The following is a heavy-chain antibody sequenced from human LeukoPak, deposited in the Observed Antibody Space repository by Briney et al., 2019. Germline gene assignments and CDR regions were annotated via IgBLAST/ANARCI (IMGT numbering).Heavy chain of an antibody. CDR1: GIIFSNYA. J-gene: IGHJ2*01. CDR2: ISSDGGST. CDR3: ARGRQGAKTRYFDL. D-gene: IGHD1-26*01. V-gene: IGHV3-64*01. Sequence: GGSLRLSCAASGIIFSNYAMHWVRQGPGKGLECISTISSDGGSTYYANSVKGRFTISRDNSKNTLYLQMGSLRADDMAVYYCARGRQGAKTRYFDLWGRGTRVTVSS.